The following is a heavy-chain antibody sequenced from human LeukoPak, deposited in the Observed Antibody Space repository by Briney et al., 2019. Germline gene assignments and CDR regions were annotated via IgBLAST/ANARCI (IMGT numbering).Heavy chain of an antibody. Sequence: PSETLSLTCAVYGGSFSGHYWTWIRKPPGKGLDWIGEIDHTGRSTYNPSLTSRVTISKDSSKNQFSLSLGSVIAADTAVYFCARGENSGSYFSYFDSWAQGTPVTVSS. CDR2: IDHTGRS. V-gene: IGHV4-34*01. CDR3: ARGENSGSYFSYFDS. CDR1: GGSFSGHY. D-gene: IGHD3-10*01. J-gene: IGHJ5*01.